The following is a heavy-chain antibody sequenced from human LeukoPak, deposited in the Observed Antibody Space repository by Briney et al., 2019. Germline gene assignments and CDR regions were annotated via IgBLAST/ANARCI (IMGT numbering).Heavy chain of an antibody. CDR3: AREVVTVVTSSAFDY. V-gene: IGHV1-46*01. D-gene: IGHD4-23*01. CDR1: GYTSTSYY. J-gene: IGHJ4*02. Sequence: GASVKVSCKASGYTSTSYYMHWVRQAPGQGLEWMGIINPSGGSTSYAQKFQGRVTMTRDTSTSTVYMELSSLRSEDTAVYYCAREVVTVVTSSAFDYWGQGTLVTVSS. CDR2: INPSGGST.